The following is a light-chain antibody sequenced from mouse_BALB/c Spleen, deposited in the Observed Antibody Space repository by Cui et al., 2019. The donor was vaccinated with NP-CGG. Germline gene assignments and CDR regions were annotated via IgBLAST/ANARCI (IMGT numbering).Light chain of an antibody. CDR2: GTN. Sequence: QAVVTQESALTTSPGETVTLTCRSSNGAVTTGNYANWVQEKPDHLFTGLIGGTNNRVPGVPARFSGSLIGDKAALTITGAQTEDEAIYFCALWYSNHWVFGGGTKLTVI. V-gene: IGLV1*01. CDR1: NGAVTTGNY. J-gene: IGLJ1*01. CDR3: ALWYSNHWV.